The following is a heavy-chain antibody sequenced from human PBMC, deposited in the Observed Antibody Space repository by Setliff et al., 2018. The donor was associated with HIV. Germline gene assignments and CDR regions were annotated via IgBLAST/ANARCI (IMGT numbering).Heavy chain of an antibody. Sequence: GESLTISCKASGSRFNSYWFSWVRQMPGKGLEWMGRIDPSDSYTDYSPSFKGHVTLSADRSISTAYLQWSSLKASDTAMYYCATPRALSQFGWGLGTLVTVSS. D-gene: IGHD3-10*01. CDR1: GSRFNSYW. CDR3: ATPRALSQFG. CDR2: IDPSDSYT. J-gene: IGHJ1*01. V-gene: IGHV5-10-1*01.